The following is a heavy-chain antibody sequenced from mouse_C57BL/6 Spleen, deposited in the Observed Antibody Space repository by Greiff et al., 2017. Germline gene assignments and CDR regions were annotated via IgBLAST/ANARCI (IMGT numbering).Heavy chain of an antibody. D-gene: IGHD1-1*01. CDR2: INPSSGYT. Sequence: QVQLQQSGAELARPGASVKMSCKASGYTFTSYTMHWVKQRPGQGLEWIGYINPSSGYTKYNQKFKDKATLTADKSSSTAYMHLSSLTSEDSAVYYCARYPYYEGYFDYWGQGTTLTVSS. CDR1: GYTFTSYT. J-gene: IGHJ2*01. CDR3: ARYPYYEGYFDY. V-gene: IGHV1-4*01.